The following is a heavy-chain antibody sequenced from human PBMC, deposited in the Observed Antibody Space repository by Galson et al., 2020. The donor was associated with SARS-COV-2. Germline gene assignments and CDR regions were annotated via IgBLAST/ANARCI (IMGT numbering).Heavy chain of an antibody. D-gene: IGHD2-15*01. J-gene: IGHJ6*02. CDR2: IYTSGST. V-gene: IGHV4-4*07. CDR1: GGSISSYY. CDR3: ARCSGGSCYYGMDV. Sequence: SETLSLTCTVSGGSISSYYWSWIWQPAGKGLEWIGRIYTSGSTNYNPSLKSRVTMSVDTSKNQFSLKLSSVTAADAAVYYCARCSGGSCYYGMDVWGQGTTVTVSS.